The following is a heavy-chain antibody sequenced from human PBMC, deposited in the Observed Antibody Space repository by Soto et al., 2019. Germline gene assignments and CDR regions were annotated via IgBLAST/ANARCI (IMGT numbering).Heavy chain of an antibody. CDR3: ARDGPYDSSRHINEMGDY. Sequence: EVPLVESGGGLVQPGGSLRLSCAASGFTFSSYSMNWVRQAPGKGLEWVSYISSSSSTIYYADSVKGRFTISRDNAKNSLYRQMNSLRDEDTAVYYWARDGPYDSSRHINEMGDYWGQGTLVTVSS. J-gene: IGHJ4*02. CDR2: ISSSSSTI. V-gene: IGHV3-48*02. CDR1: GFTFSSYS. D-gene: IGHD3-22*01.